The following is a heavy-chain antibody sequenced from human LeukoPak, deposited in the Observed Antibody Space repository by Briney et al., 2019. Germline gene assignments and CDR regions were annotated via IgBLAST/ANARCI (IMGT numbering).Heavy chain of an antibody. J-gene: IGHJ5*02. CDR2: IYTSGST. V-gene: IGHV4-4*09. D-gene: IGHD4-11*01. Sequence: SHTLSLTCTVSGDSISSYYWTWIRQPPGRGLGWIGYIYTSGSTNFNPSLKSRVTMSVDTSKNQFSLKLSSVTAADTAVYYCARQREDSNWFDPRGQGTLVTVSS. CDR3: ARQREDSNWFDP. CDR1: GDSISSYY.